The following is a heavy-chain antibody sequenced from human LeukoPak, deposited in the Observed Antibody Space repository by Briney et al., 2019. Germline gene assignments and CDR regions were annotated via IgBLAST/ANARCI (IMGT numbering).Heavy chain of an antibody. CDR2: ISSSGGYT. CDR1: GFILSTYV. D-gene: IGHD2-2*01. V-gene: IGHV3-23*01. J-gene: IGHJ4*02. CDR3: ARSVSSRFTSPRRPYYFDS. Sequence: PGRSLRLSCAASGFILSTYVMSWVRQAPGKGLEWVSTISSSGGYTYFADSVKGRFTISRDNSKNTLYLQMNSLRAEDTAVYYCARSVSSRFTSPRRPYYFDSWGQGTLVTVSS.